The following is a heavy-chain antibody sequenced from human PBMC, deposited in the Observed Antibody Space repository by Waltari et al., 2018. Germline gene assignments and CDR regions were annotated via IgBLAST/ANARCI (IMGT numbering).Heavy chain of an antibody. V-gene: IGHV4-34*01. CDR3: VRLEDCTGPGGNCYSGAPFAVDV. CDR1: GGSLRGSY. Sequence: QVHLQPWGAGLLRPSETLSLICAVYGGSLRGSYWGWIRQPPGKGLEWIGEINHSPNSNYNPSLRSRVHMSIDTSQNQFSLQLTSVTAADTGVYYCVRLEDCTGPGGNCYSGAPFAVDVWGQGTTVTVPS. CDR2: INHSPNS. J-gene: IGHJ6*02. D-gene: IGHD2-8*02.